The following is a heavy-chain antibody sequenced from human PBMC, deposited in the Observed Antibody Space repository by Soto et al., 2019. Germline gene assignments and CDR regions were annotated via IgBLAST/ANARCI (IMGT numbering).Heavy chain of an antibody. CDR2: IHSDGSTT. CDR1: GFTFNYYW. D-gene: IGHD2-21*02. Sequence: EVQLVEAEGGLVQRGGYLRLSCAASGFTFNYYWMHWVRQAPGQGLVWVSHIHSDGSTTTYADSVKGRFTIPRDNAKNTLYLQMNSLRAEDTAVYYCVRGDKGGFDLWGQGTTVTVSS. CDR3: VRGDKGGFDL. J-gene: IGHJ3*01. V-gene: IGHV3-74*01.